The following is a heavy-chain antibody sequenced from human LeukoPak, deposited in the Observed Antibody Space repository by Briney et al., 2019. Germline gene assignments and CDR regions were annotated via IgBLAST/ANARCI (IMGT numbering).Heavy chain of an antibody. CDR3: ARAPRKWLGSGELYYFDY. CDR2: INPSGGST. Sequence: ASVKVSCKASGYTFTSYYMHWVRQAPGQGLEWMGIINPSGGSTSYAQKFQGRVTMTRDTSTSTVYMELSSLRSEDTAVYYCARAPRKWLGSGELYYFDYWGQGTLVTVSS. D-gene: IGHD6-19*01. CDR1: GYTFTSYY. V-gene: IGHV1-46*01. J-gene: IGHJ4*02.